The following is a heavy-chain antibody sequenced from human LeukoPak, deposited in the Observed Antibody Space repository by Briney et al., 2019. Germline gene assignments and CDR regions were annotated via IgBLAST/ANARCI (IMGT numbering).Heavy chain of an antibody. V-gene: IGHV3-66*01. CDR1: GFTVSSNY. CDR2: IYSGGST. J-gene: IGHJ5*02. CDR3: ARSIAAAGMSSWFDP. Sequence: GSLRLSCAASGFTVSSNYMSWVRQAPGKGLEWVSVIYSGGSTCYADSVKGRFTISRDNSKNTLYLQMNSLRAEDTAVYYCARSIAAAGMSSWFDPWGQGTLVTVSS. D-gene: IGHD6-13*01.